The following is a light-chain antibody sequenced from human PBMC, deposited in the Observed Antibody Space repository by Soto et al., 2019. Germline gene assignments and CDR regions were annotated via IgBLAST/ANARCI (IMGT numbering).Light chain of an antibody. V-gene: IGLV2-23*01. CDR2: EGS. Sequence: QSALTQPASVSGSPGQSITISCTGTSSDVGSYNLVSWYQQHPGKAPKLMIYEGSERPSGVSNRFSGSKSGNTASLTISGLQAEDEGHYYCCSYAGSYTFVFGTGTKLTVL. J-gene: IGLJ1*01. CDR1: SSDVGSYNL. CDR3: CSYAGSYTFV.